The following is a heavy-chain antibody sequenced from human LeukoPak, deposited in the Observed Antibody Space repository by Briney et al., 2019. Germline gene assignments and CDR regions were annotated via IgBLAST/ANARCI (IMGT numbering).Heavy chain of an antibody. V-gene: IGHV3-7*01. CDR3: AREAVNYDILTGYYHTRYFDY. D-gene: IGHD3-9*01. CDR1: GFTFSSYW. Sequence: GGSLRLSCAASGFTFSSYWMSWVRQAPGKGLEWVANIKQDGSEKYYADSVKGRFTISRDNSKNTLYLQMNSLRAEDTAVYYCAREAVNYDILTGYYHTRYFDYWGQGTLVTVSS. CDR2: IKQDGSEK. J-gene: IGHJ4*02.